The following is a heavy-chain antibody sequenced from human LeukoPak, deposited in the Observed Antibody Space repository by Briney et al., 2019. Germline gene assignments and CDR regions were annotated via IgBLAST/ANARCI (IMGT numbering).Heavy chain of an antibody. CDR3: ARSGRGVAYGLYDYVWGSYRHDY. CDR2: IYHSGST. CDR1: GGFISSSSYY. V-gene: IGHV4-39*07. Sequence: PSETLSLTCTVSGGFISSSSYYWGWIRQPPGKGLEWIGSIYHSGSTYYNPSLKSRVTISVDTSKNQFSLKLSSVTAADTAVYYCARSGRGVAYGLYDYVWGSYRHDYWGQGTLVTVSS. J-gene: IGHJ4*02. D-gene: IGHD3-16*02.